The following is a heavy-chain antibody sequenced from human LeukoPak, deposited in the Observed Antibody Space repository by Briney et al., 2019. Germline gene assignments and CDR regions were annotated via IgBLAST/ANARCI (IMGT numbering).Heavy chain of an antibody. D-gene: IGHD1-26*01. CDR1: GFTFSSYG. CDR2: ISYDGSNK. Sequence: PGGSLRLSCAASGFTFSSYGMSWVRQAPGKGLEWVAVISYDGSNKYYADSVKGRFTISRDNSKNTLYLQMNSLRAEDTAVYYCASLRWYSGSLDAFDIWGQGTMVTVSS. J-gene: IGHJ3*02. V-gene: IGHV3-30*03. CDR3: ASLRWYSGSLDAFDI.